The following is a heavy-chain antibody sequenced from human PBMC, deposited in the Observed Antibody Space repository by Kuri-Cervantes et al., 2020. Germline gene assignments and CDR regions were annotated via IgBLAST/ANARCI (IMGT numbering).Heavy chain of an antibody. J-gene: IGHJ4*02. CDR1: GYTFTSYG. Sequence: ASVKVSCKASGYTFTSYGISWVRQAPGQGLEWMGWINPNSGGTNYAQKFQGRVTMTRDTSISTAYMELSRLRSDDTAVYYCARISIAAAGTGLDYWGQGTLVTVSS. D-gene: IGHD6-13*01. CDR3: ARISIAAAGTGLDY. V-gene: IGHV1-2*02. CDR2: INPNSGGT.